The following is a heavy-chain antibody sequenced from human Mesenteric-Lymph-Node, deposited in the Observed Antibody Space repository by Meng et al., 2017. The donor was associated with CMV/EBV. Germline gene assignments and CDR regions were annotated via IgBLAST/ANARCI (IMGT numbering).Heavy chain of an antibody. D-gene: IGHD3-9*01. CDR1: AFSFHNYW. V-gene: IGHV3-7*04. CDR3: ARAPDWESLIYYFDY. CDR2: IKADGSEK. J-gene: IGHJ4*02. Sequence: SAFSFHNYWMTWVSQAPGKGLEWVANIKADGSEKYYVDSVKGRFTISRDNAKNSLYLQMNSLGAEDTAVYFCARAPDWESLIYYFDYWGQGTLVTVSS.